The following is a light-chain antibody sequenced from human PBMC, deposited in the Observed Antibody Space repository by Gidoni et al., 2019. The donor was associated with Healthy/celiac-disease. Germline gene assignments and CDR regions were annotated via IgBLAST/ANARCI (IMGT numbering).Light chain of an antibody. J-gene: IGLJ2*01. CDR2: QDS. CDR3: QAWDSSTVV. V-gene: IGLV3-1*01. Sequence: SYELTQPPSVSVSPGQTASITCPGDKLGDNYACWYQQKPGQSPVLVIYQDSKRPSGIPERFSGSNSGNTGTLTISGTQAMDEADYYCQAWDSSTVVFGGGTKLTVL. CDR1: KLGDNY.